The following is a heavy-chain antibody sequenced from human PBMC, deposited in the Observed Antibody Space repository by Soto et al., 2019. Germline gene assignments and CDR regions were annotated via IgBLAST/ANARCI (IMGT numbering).Heavy chain of an antibody. CDR3: ARDKITGLFDY. J-gene: IGHJ4*02. V-gene: IGHV4-34*01. CDR1: GGSFSGYD. CDR2: INHSGST. Sequence: PSETLSLTSAVYGGSFSGYDWSWIRQPPGTGLEWIGEINHSGSTNYNPSLKSRVTISVDTSKNQFSLKLTSVTAADTAVYYCARDKITGLFDYWGQGTLVTVPQ. D-gene: IGHD2-8*02.